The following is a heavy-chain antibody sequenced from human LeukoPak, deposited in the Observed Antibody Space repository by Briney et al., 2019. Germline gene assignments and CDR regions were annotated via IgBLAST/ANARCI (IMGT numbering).Heavy chain of an antibody. J-gene: IGHJ4*02. CDR2: INPTGGST. D-gene: IGHD6-6*01. CDR1: GYTFPIYF. V-gene: IGHV1-46*01. CDR3: ARTAARRFDY. Sequence: ASVTVSCTASGYTFPIYFMHWVRQAPGQGLEWMGIINPTGGSTTYAQKFQGRVTMTRDTSTSTVYMELSSLRSDDTAVYYCARTAARRFDYWGQGTLVTVSS.